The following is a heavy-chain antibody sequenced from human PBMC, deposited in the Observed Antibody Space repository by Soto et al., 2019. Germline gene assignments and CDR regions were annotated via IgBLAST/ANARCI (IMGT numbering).Heavy chain of an antibody. J-gene: IGHJ6*04. CDR3: ARGVI. Sequence: EVQLVASGGGLVQPGGSLSLSCSDSGFNFSSSWLNWVRQAPVKGLEWVANIKAEGREKSYVDSVKGRFTISRDKAKNSLCLQMNSLRVEETAVYYCARGVIWGKGTTVTVAS. CDR1: GFNFSSSW. CDR2: IKAEGREK. V-gene: IGHV3-7*01.